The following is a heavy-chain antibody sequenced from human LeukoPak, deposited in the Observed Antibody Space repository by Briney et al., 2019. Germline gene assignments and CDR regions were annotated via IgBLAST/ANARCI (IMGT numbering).Heavy chain of an antibody. CDR2: IFYSGKT. J-gene: IGHJ5*02. CDR1: NGSITSDSYY. Sequence: PSETLSLTCTVSNGSITSDSYYWAWVRQPPRKGLEWIGTIFYSGKTYYSASLKSRVTVSLDTSKKNFSLRLSSVTAADTAVYYCARLWIVATWFDAWGQGALVTVSS. V-gene: IGHV4-39*02. CDR3: ARLWIVATWFDA. D-gene: IGHD2-2*03.